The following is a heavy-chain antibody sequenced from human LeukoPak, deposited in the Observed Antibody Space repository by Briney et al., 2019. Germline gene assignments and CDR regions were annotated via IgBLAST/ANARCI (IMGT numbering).Heavy chain of an antibody. D-gene: IGHD2-15*01. CDR2: ISWNSGSI. CDR1: GFTFDDYA. Sequence: GRSLRLSCAASGFTFDDYAMHWVRQAPGKGLEWVSGISWNSGSIGYADSVKGRFTISRDNAKNSLYLQMNSLRAEDTAVYYCVRGGPSTWSWGQGTLVTVSS. J-gene: IGHJ5*02. V-gene: IGHV3-9*01. CDR3: VRGGPSTWS.